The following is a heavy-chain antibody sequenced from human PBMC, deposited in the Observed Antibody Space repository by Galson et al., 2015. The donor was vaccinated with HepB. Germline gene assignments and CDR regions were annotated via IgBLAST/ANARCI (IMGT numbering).Heavy chain of an antibody. J-gene: IGHJ4*02. CDR2: IWYDGSNE. CDR1: GFLFSSYG. V-gene: IGHV3-33*01. CDR3: ARDLFPGPPNSLTVTTPGH. Sequence: SLRLSCAASGFLFSSYGIHWVRQAPGKGLEWVAVIWYDGSNEYYVDSVKGRFTISRDNYRDTVFLQMNSLRAEDTAVYYCARDLFPGPPNSLTVTTPGHWGQGTLVTVSS. D-gene: IGHD4-11*01.